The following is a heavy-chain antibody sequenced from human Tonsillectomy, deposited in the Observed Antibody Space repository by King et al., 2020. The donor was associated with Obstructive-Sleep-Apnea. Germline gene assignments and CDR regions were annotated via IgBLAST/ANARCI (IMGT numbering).Heavy chain of an antibody. CDR1: GYSFTNKW. CDR2: IYPGDSDT. J-gene: IGHJ4*02. V-gene: IGHV5-51*01. Sequence: QLVQSGAEVKKPGESLKISCKGSGYSFTNKWIIWVRQMPGKGLEWMGVIYPGDSDTRYSPSFQGQVTISVDRSISTAYLQWSSLKASDTAMYFCARAGIAVAGSWGIDYWGQGSLGTVSS. CDR3: ARAGIAVAGSWGIDY. D-gene: IGHD6-19*01.